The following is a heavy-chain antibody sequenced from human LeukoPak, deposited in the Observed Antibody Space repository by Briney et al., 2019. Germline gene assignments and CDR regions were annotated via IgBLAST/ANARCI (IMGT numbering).Heavy chain of an antibody. CDR3: ARTQWLVRNWFDP. J-gene: IGHJ5*02. CDR1: GWSFSSYY. V-gene: IGHV4-34*01. D-gene: IGHD6-19*01. Sequence: PAETLCLTCAVYGWSFSSYYWSWIRQPPGKGLEWIGEINHSGSTNYNPSLKSRVTISVDTSKNQFSLKLSSVTAADTAVYYCARTQWLVRNWFDPWGQGTLVTVSS. CDR2: INHSGST.